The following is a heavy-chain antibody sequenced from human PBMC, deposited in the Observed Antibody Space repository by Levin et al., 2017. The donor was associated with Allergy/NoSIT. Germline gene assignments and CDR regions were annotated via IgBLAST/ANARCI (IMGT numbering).Heavy chain of an antibody. CDR2: TYYRSKWYN. J-gene: IGHJ6*02. V-gene: IGHV6-1*01. CDR1: GDSVSSNSAA. Sequence: SQTLSLTCAIPGDSVSSNSAAWNWTRQSPSRGLEWLGRTYYRSKWYNDYAVSVKSRITINPDTSKNQFSQQLNSVTPEDTAVYYCARATLDYYDSAFFRMDVWGQGTTVTVSS. CDR3: ARATLDYYDSAFFRMDV. D-gene: IGHD3-22*01.